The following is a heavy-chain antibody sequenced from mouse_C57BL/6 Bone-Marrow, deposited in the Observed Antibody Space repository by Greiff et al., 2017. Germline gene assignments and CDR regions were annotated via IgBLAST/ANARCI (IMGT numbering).Heavy chain of an antibody. CDR3: TRGWDEDFDY. D-gene: IGHD4-1*01. Sequence: QVQLQQSGAELVRPGASVTLSCKASGYTFTDYEMHWVKQTPVHGLEWIGSIDPETGGTAYNQKFKGQAILTADKSSSTADMELRSLKSEDSAVYDCTRGWDEDFDYWGQGTTLTVSS. CDR1: GYTFTDYE. V-gene: IGHV1-15*01. CDR2: IDPETGGT. J-gene: IGHJ2*01.